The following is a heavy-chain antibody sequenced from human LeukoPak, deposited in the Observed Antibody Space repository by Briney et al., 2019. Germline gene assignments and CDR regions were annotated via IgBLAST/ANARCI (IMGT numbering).Heavy chain of an antibody. Sequence: SETLSLTCAVYGGSFSGYYWSWIRQPPGKGLEWIGEINHSGSTNYNPSLKSRVTISVDTSKNQFSLKLSSVTAADTAVYYCARRGGYTATIGFDPWGQGTLVTVSS. J-gene: IGHJ5*02. V-gene: IGHV4-34*01. CDR1: GGSFSGYY. D-gene: IGHD5-24*01. CDR2: INHSGST. CDR3: ARRGGYTATIGFDP.